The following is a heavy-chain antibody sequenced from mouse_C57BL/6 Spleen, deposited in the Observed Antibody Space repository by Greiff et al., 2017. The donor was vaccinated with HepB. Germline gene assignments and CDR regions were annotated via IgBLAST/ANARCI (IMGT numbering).Heavy chain of an antibody. V-gene: IGHV1-55*01. Sequence: QVQLQQPGAELVKPGASVKMSCKASGYTFTSYWITWVKQRPGQGLEWIGDIYPGSGSTNYNEKFKSKATLTGDTSSSTAYMQLSSLTSEDSAVYYCAGEDGNYVRGYFDYWGQGTTLTVSS. D-gene: IGHD2-1*01. CDR3: AGEDGNYVRGYFDY. J-gene: IGHJ2*01. CDR2: IYPGSGST. CDR1: GYTFTSYW.